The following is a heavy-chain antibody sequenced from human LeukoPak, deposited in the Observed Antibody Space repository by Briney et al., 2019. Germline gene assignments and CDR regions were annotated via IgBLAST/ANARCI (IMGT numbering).Heavy chain of an antibody. D-gene: IGHD6-6*01. CDR3: AKGPFGTFQQLGRGYNWFDP. V-gene: IGHV3-30*04. J-gene: IGHJ5*02. Sequence: PGGSLRLSCAASGFTFSSYAMHWVRQAPGKGLEWVAVISYDGSNKYYADSVKGRFTISRDNSKNTLYLQMNSLRAEDTAVYYCAKGPFGTFQQLGRGYNWFDPWGQGTLVTVSS. CDR1: GFTFSSYA. CDR2: ISYDGSNK.